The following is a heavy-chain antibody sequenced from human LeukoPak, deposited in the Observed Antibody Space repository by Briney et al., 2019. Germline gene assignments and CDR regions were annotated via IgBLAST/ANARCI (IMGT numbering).Heavy chain of an antibody. CDR2: ISRDGSNE. CDR1: GFPFNTYS. V-gene: IGHV3-30*04. D-gene: IGHD2-8*01. Sequence: GGSLRLSCAASGFPFNTYSMHWVRQAPGKGLEWVAVISRDGSNEYYADSVKGRFTISRDNSKNTLSLQVNTLRVGDTAVYYCATDKYCTPTDCLHGRFYFDNRGQETLVTVSS. CDR3: ATDKYCTPTDCLHGRFYFDN. J-gene: IGHJ4*02.